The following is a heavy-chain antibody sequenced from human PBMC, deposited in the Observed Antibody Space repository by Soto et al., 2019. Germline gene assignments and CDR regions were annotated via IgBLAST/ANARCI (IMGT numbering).Heavy chain of an antibody. CDR3: ARDKRNYYDSSAFYGMDV. CDR1: GGTFSSYA. Sequence: GASVKVSCKASGGTFSSYAISWVRQAPGQGLEWMGGIIPIFGTANYAQKFQGRVTITADESTSTAYMELSSLRSEDTAVYYCARDKRNYYDSSAFYGMDVWGQGTKVTVYS. CDR2: IIPIFGTA. V-gene: IGHV1-69*13. J-gene: IGHJ6*02. D-gene: IGHD3-22*01.